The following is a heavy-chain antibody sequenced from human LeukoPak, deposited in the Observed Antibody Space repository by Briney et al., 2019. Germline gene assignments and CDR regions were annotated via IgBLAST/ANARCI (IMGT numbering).Heavy chain of an antibody. CDR1: GGSISSSSYY. D-gene: IGHD3-10*01. Sequence: SETLSLTCTVSGGSISSSSYYWGWIRQPPGKGLEWIGSIYYSGSTYYNPSLKSRVTISVDTSKNQFSLKLSSVTAADTAVYYCARMYYGSGSFDISRNWFDPWGQGTLITVSS. V-gene: IGHV4-39*07. CDR2: IYYSGST. CDR3: ARMYYGSGSFDISRNWFDP. J-gene: IGHJ5*02.